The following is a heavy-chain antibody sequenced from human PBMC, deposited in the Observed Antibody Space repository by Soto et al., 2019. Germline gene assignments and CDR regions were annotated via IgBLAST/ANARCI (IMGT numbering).Heavy chain of an antibody. CDR2: ISWNSGSI. D-gene: IGHD5-12*01. CDR3: EKDLRGYSGSGLDY. Sequence: EVQLVESGGGLVQPGRSLRLSCAASGFTLGDYAMHWVRQAPGKGLEWVSGISWNSGSIGYADSVKGRFTISRDNAKNSLYLQMNSLRAEDTALYYCEKDLRGYSGSGLDYWGQGTLLTVSS. CDR1: GFTLGDYA. V-gene: IGHV3-9*01. J-gene: IGHJ4*02.